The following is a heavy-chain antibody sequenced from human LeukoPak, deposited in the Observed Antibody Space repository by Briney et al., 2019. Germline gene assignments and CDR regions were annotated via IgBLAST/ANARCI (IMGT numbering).Heavy chain of an antibody. J-gene: IGHJ4*02. V-gene: IGHV1-2*02. Sequence: ASVKLSCKSSGYTFSVYFIHWVRQGQAQGIEWLGWIDPNSGGTNHAQKFQGRVTMTRDTSIGTAYMELSRLSTDDTAVYYCSRDPRDGYNCPFDYWGQGTLVTVSS. D-gene: IGHD5-24*01. CDR2: IDPNSGGT. CDR3: SRDPRDGYNCPFDY. CDR1: GYTFSVYF.